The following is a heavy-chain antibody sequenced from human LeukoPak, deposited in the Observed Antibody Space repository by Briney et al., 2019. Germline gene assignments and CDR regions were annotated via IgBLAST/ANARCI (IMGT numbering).Heavy chain of an antibody. D-gene: IGHD2-15*01. CDR1: GFTFGSNA. V-gene: IGHV3-23*01. J-gene: IGHJ4*02. Sequence: PGGSLRLSCAASGFTFGSNAMSWVRQAPGKGRGWVSAISGSGGSTYYADSVKGRFTISRDNSKNTLYLQMNSLRAEDTAVYYCAKEVDIVVVVAANNYWGQGTLVTVSS. CDR2: ISGSGGST. CDR3: AKEVDIVVVVAANNY.